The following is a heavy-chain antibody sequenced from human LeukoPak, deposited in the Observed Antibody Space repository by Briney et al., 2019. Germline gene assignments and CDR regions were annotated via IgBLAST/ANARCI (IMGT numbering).Heavy chain of an antibody. CDR3: AKGSYYDFWSGYFDY. V-gene: IGHV3-23*01. Sequence: GGSLRLSCAASGFTFNSYAINWVRQAPGKGLEWVSAISGSGDNTYYADSVKGRFTVSRDNSKNTVYLQMNSLRAEDTAVYYCAKGSYYDFWSGYFDYWGQGTLVTVSS. CDR1: GFTFNSYA. CDR2: ISGSGDNT. D-gene: IGHD3-3*01. J-gene: IGHJ4*02.